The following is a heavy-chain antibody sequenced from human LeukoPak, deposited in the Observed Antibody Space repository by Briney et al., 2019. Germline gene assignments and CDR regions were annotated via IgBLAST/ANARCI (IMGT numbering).Heavy chain of an antibody. J-gene: IGHJ6*02. V-gene: IGHV4-59*01. CDR2: IYYSGST. CDR3: ARDRRPDGMDV. Sequence: PSETLSLTCTVSGGSISGYYWSWIRQPPGKGLEWIGYIYYSGSTNYNPSLKSRVTISVDTSKNQFSLKLSSVTAADTAVYYCARDRRPDGMDVWGQGTTVTVSS. CDR1: GGSISGYY.